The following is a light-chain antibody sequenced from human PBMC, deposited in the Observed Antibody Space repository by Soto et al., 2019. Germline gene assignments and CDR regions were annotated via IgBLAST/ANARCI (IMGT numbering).Light chain of an antibody. CDR3: SSYTTSSTWV. CDR1: SSDIGSYDF. J-gene: IGLJ3*02. Sequence: QSALTQPASVSGSLGQSITISCIGASSDIGSYDFVSWYQQHPGKAPKLLIYEVTNRPSGISNRFSGSKSGFTASLTISGLQALDESDYYCSSYTTSSTWVFGGGTKLTVL. V-gene: IGLV2-14*01. CDR2: EVT.